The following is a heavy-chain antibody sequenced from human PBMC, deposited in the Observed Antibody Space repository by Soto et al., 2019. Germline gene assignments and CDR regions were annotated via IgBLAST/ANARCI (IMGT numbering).Heavy chain of an antibody. V-gene: IGHV1-69*13. CDR3: ARSLTGYYYDSSGYAQPLDY. D-gene: IGHD3-22*01. CDR1: GGTFSSYA. Sequence: SVKDSCKASGGTFSSYAISWVRQAPGQGLEWMGGIIPIFGTANYAQKFQGRVTITADESTSTAYMELSSLRSEDTAVYYCARSLTGYYYDSSGYAQPLDYWGQGTLVTVSS. J-gene: IGHJ4*02. CDR2: IIPIFGTA.